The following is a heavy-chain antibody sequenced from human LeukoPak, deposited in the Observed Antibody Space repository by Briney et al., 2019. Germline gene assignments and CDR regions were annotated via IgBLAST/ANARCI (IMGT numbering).Heavy chain of an antibody. J-gene: IGHJ4*02. CDR3: GKGPYCGGDCYFVDY. CDR2: IYYSGST. D-gene: IGHD2-21*02. V-gene: IGHV4-39*01. CDR1: GGSISSSSYY. Sequence: PSETLSLTCTVSGGSISSSSYYCGWIRQPPGKGLEWIGSIYYSGSTYYNPSLKSRVTISVDTSKNQFSLKLSSVTAADTAVYYCGKGPYCGGDCYFVDYWGQGTLVTVSS.